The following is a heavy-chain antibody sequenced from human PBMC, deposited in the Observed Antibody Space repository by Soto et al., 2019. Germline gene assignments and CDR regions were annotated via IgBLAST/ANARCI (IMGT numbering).Heavy chain of an antibody. V-gene: IGHV1-69*01. Sequence: QVHLVQSGAEVKKPGSSVKVSCRASGGTFNTYGFNWVRQAPGQGLEWMGGIIPLFGTTTYAQNFQGRVTITAAQSTTAPYMEMSVPTSEDTAVYFWARGGELAGWMPFDSWGQGTLVTVSS. CDR2: IIPLFGTT. D-gene: IGHD6-19*01. J-gene: IGHJ4*02. CDR3: ARGGELAGWMPFDS. CDR1: GGTFNTYG.